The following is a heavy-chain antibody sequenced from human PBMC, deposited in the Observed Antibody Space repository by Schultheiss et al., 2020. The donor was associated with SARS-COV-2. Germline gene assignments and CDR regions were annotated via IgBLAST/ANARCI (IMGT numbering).Heavy chain of an antibody. Sequence: GGSLRLSCAASGFTFSSYAMHWVRQAPGKGLEYVSAISSNGGSTYYANSVKGRFTISRDNSKNSLYLQMNSLRAEDTAVYYCATFVGYCSSTSCPNWFDPWGQGTLVTVSS. V-gene: IGHV3-64*01. CDR2: ISSNGGST. CDR3: ATFVGYCSSTSCPNWFDP. D-gene: IGHD2-2*01. J-gene: IGHJ5*02. CDR1: GFTFSSYA.